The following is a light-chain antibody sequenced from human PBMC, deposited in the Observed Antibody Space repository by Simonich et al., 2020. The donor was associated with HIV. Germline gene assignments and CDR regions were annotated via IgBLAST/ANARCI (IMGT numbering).Light chain of an antibody. CDR2: AAS. J-gene: IGKJ3*01. Sequence: EIVMTQFPATLSVSPGERATLSCRVSQSVAGNLAWYQQRPGQAPRLLIYAASSRATGIPARFSGSGFGTEFTLTISSMQSEDFAVYYCQQYNNWPSPFTFGPGTKVDIK. CDR1: QSVAGN. CDR3: QQYNNWPSPFT. V-gene: IGKV3-15*01.